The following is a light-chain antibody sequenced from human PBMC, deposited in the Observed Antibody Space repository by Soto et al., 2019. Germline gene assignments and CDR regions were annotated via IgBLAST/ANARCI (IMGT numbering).Light chain of an antibody. CDR1: SSDVGGYNY. V-gene: IGLV2-14*01. J-gene: IGLJ1*01. Sequence: QSALTQPASVSGSPGQSITISCTGTSSDVGGYNYVSWYQQHPGTAPKLIIYEVTNRPSGISNRFSGSKSGNTASLTISGLKADDEGDYYCSSYRRSNNIVFG. CDR3: SSYRRSNNIV. CDR2: EVT.